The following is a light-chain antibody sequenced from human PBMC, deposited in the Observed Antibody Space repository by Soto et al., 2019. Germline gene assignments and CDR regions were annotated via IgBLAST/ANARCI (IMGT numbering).Light chain of an antibody. V-gene: IGKV3-11*01. J-gene: IGKJ4*01. CDR1: QSVDSY. Sequence: EIVLTQSPVTLSLSPGERATLSCRASQSVDSYLSCYQQKPGQAPRLLIYEASNRASGIPARFSGSGSGTDFTLTIGSLEPEDFAVYYCQQRSNWPLTFGGGTKVDIK. CDR2: EAS. CDR3: QQRSNWPLT.